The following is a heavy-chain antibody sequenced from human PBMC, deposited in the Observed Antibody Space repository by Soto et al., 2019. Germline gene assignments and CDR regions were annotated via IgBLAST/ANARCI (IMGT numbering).Heavy chain of an antibody. D-gene: IGHD1-26*01. CDR1: GYTFTSYG. CDR2: ISAYNGNT. V-gene: IGHV1-18*01. Sequence: QVQLVQSGAEVKKPGASVKVSCKASGYTFTSYGISWVRQAPGQGLEWMGWISAYNGNTNYAQKLQGRVTMNTDTSTSTASMELRRLRSDDTAVYYCARVAGSGSYSGNWFDPWGQGTLVTVSS. J-gene: IGHJ5*02. CDR3: ARVAGSGSYSGNWFDP.